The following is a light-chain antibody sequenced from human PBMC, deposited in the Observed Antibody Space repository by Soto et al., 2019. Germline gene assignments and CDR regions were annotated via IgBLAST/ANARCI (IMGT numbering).Light chain of an antibody. CDR3: CSFAGSYTGG. CDR1: GSDVGFYDY. Sequence: QSALTQPRSVSGSPGQSVTISCTGTGSDVGFYDYVSWYQHHPGKAPKVMVFKVSQRPSWVPDRFSGSKSGNTASLTISGLQAEDEADYYCCSFAGSYTGGFGAVIKLTV. V-gene: IGLV2-11*01. J-gene: IGLJ2*01. CDR2: KVS.